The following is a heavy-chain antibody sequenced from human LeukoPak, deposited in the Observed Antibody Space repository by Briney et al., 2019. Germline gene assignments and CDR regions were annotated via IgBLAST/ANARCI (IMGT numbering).Heavy chain of an antibody. CDR2: ISSSSSYI. CDR1: GFTFNSYN. V-gene: IGHV3-21*01. Sequence: PGGSLRLSCAASGFTFNSYNMNWVRQAPGKGLEWVSSISSSSSYIYYADSVKGRFIISRDNAKNSLYLQMSGLRAEDTAMYYCARSGAQSYGVEYWGQGTLVTVSS. CDR3: ARSGAQSYGVEY. D-gene: IGHD5-18*01. J-gene: IGHJ4*02.